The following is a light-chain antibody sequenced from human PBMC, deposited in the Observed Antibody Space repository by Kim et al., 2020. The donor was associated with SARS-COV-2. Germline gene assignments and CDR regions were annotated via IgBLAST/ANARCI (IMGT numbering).Light chain of an antibody. CDR3: QQYNNWPQT. V-gene: IGKV3-15*01. CDR2: GES. Sequence: VAPGERATRSCRASQSVSSNLAWYQQKPGQAPRLLIYGESTRATGIPARFSGSGSGTEFTLTISSLQSEDFAVYYCQQYNNWPQTFGQGTKVDIK. J-gene: IGKJ1*01. CDR1: QSVSSN.